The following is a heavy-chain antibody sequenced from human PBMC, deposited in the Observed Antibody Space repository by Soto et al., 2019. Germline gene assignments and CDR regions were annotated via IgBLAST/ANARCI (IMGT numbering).Heavy chain of an antibody. J-gene: IGHJ5*02. V-gene: IGHV4-59*01. CDR2: IYYSGST. D-gene: IGHD3-22*01. CDR3: ARELYYYYSSGYQGFDP. CDR1: GGSISSYY. Sequence: SETLSLTCTVSGGSISSYYWSWIRQPPGKGLEWIGYIYYSGSTNYNPSLKSRVTISVDTSKNQFSLKLSSVTAADTTVYYCARELYYYYSSGYQGFDPWGQGTLVTVSS.